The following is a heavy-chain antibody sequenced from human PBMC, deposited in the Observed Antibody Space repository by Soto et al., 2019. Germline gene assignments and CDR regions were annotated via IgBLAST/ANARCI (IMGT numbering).Heavy chain of an antibody. J-gene: IGHJ6*02. Sequence: QVQLVESGGGVVQPGRSLRLSCAASGFTFSSYGMHWVRQAPGKGLEWVAVISYDGSNKYYADSVKGRFTISRDNSKNTLYLQMNRLRAEDTAVYYCAKEGSGSYSVHYYYGMDVWGQGTPVTVSS. CDR2: ISYDGSNK. CDR3: AKEGSGSYSVHYYYGMDV. D-gene: IGHD1-26*01. CDR1: GFTFSSYG. V-gene: IGHV3-30*18.